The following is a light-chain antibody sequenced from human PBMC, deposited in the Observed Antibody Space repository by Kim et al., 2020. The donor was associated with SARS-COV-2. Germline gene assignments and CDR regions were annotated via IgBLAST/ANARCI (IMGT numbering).Light chain of an antibody. V-gene: IGLV1-47*01. CDR1: GSNIGPNY. CDR3: AAWDNSLRGRV. J-gene: IGLJ2*01. CDR2: RNN. Sequence: QSVLTQPPSASGTPGQRVTISCLGSGSNIGPNYVYWYQQFPGTAPKLLIYRNNQWPSGVPDRFSGSKSGTSASLAISGLRPEDEAEYYCAAWDNSLRGRVFGGGTQLTVL.